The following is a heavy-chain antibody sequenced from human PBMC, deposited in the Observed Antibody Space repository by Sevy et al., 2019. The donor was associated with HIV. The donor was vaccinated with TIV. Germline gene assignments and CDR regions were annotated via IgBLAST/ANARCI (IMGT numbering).Heavy chain of an antibody. CDR3: ATDEKYYDSSGRAFDY. Sequence: ASVKVSCKASGDTFTNNYMHWVRQAPGKGLEWMGGFDPEDGETIYAQKFQGRVTMTEDTSTDTAYMELSSLRSEDTAVYYCATDEKYYDSSGRAFDYWGQGTLVTVSS. CDR2: FDPEDGET. D-gene: IGHD3-22*01. V-gene: IGHV1-24*01. CDR1: GDTFTNNY. J-gene: IGHJ4*02.